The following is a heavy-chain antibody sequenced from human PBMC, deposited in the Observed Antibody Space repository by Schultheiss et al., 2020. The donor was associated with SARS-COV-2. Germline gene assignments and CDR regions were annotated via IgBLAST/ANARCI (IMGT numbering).Heavy chain of an antibody. Sequence: ASVKVSCKASGYTFTSYGISWVRQAPGQGLEWMGWISAYNGNTNYAQKFQGWVTMTRDTSISTAYMELSSLRSEDTAVYYCARDRTAYGGYGDWGQGTLVTVSS. CDR1: GYTFTSYG. J-gene: IGHJ4*02. V-gene: IGHV1-18*01. CDR3: ARDRTAYGGYGD. CDR2: ISAYNGNT. D-gene: IGHD5-12*01.